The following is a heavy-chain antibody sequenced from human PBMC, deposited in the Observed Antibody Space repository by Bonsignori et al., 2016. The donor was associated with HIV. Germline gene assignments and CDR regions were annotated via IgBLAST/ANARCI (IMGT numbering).Heavy chain of an antibody. Sequence: GSLRLSCTVSGGSISSYYWSWIRQPPGKGLEWIGYIYYSGSTNYNPSLKSRVTISVDTSKNQFSLKLSSVTAADTAVYYCAREEYSSGWDTGGYFDYWGQGTLVTVSS. J-gene: IGHJ4*02. CDR1: GGSISSYY. D-gene: IGHD6-19*01. CDR3: AREEYSSGWDTGGYFDY. V-gene: IGHV4-59*01. CDR2: IYYSGST.